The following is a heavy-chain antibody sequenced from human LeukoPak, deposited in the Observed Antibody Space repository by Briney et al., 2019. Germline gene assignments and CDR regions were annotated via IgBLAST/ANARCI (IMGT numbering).Heavy chain of an antibody. D-gene: IGHD3-3*01. CDR3: AKSPPLFLEWLSVD. Sequence: PGGSLRLSCVMSGFSFKNAWMNWVRQAPGKGLEWVSAISGSGGSTYYADSVKGRFTISRDNSKNTLYLQMNSLRAEHTTVYYRAKSPPLFLEWLSVDWGQATLVTVSS. CDR2: ISGSGGST. J-gene: IGHJ4*02. CDR1: GFSFKNAW. V-gene: IGHV3-23*01.